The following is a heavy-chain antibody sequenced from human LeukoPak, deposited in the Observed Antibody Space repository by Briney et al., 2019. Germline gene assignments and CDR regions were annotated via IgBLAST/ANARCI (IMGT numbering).Heavy chain of an antibody. CDR3: ARGVVVIGWFDP. V-gene: IGHV4-59*01. CDR1: GGSISSYY. J-gene: IGHJ5*02. D-gene: IGHD3-22*01. Sequence: SETLSLTCTVSGGSISSYYWSWIRQPPGKGLEWIGYIYYSGSTNYNPSLESRVTISVDTSKNQFSLKLSSVTAADTAVYYCARGVVVIGWFDPWGQETLVTVSS. CDR2: IYYSGST.